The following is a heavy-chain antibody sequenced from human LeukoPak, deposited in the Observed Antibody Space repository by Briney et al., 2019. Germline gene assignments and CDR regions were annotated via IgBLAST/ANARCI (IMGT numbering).Heavy chain of an antibody. V-gene: IGHV3-66*01. Sequence: GGSLRLSCAASGFTLDAYGMSWVRQAPGKGLEWVSVIYSGGSTYYADSVKGRFTISRDNSKNTLYLQMNSLRAEDTAVYYCARLYGNYQNYFDYWGQGTLVTVSS. CDR3: ARLYGNYQNYFDY. J-gene: IGHJ4*02. D-gene: IGHD1-7*01. CDR1: GFTLDAYG. CDR2: IYSGGST.